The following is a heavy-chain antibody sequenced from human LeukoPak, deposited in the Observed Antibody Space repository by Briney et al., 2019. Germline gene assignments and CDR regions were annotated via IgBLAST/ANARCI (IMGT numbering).Heavy chain of an antibody. D-gene: IGHD5-24*01. Sequence: SETLSLTCTVSGGSISSSSYYWGWIRQPPGKGLEWIGSIYYSGCTYYNPSLKSRVTISVDTSKNQFSLKLSSVTAADTAVYYCARVPRQDGYKDYWGQGTLVTVSS. V-gene: IGHV4-39*01. CDR3: ARVPRQDGYKDY. CDR1: GGSISSSSYY. CDR2: IYYSGCT. J-gene: IGHJ4*02.